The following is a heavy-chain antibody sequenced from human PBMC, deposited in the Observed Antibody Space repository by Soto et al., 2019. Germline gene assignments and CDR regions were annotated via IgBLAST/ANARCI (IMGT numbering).Heavy chain of an antibody. CDR1: GGSISTYY. CDR3: ARGAGPPWFDP. J-gene: IGHJ5*02. CDR2: IYANGNT. Sequence: PSETLSLTCTVSGGSISTYYWSWIRQPAGKGLEWIGRIYANGNTDYNPSLKSRVTVSIDTSKNQFSLKLSSVTAADTAVYYCARGAGPPWFDPWGRGTLVTVSS. V-gene: IGHV4-4*07.